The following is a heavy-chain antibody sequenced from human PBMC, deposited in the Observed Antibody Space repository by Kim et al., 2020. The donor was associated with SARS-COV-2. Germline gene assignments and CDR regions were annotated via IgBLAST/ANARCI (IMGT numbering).Heavy chain of an antibody. CDR1: GFTFSSYS. Sequence: GGSLRLSCAASGFTFSSYSMNWVRQAPGKGLEWVSYISSSSSTIYYADSVKVRFTISRDNAKNSLYLQMNSLRDEDTTVYYCARRSNEVTIFGVVRFYGMDVWGQGTTVTVSS. V-gene: IGHV3-48*02. J-gene: IGHJ6*02. CDR3: ARRSNEVTIFGVVRFYGMDV. CDR2: ISSSSSTI. D-gene: IGHD3-3*01.